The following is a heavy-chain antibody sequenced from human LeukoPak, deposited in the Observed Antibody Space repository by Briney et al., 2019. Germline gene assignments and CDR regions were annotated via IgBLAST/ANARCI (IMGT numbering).Heavy chain of an antibody. J-gene: IGHJ4*02. V-gene: IGHV4-59*08. CDR2: VYSSGSS. CDR1: GGSISIYY. CDR3: ARQTGSGLFILP. Sequence: PSETLSLTCTVSGGSISIYYWSWIRQPPGKGLEWIGYVYSSGSSNYNPSLKSRVTISVDTSKNQFSLRLTSVTAADTAVYYCARQTGSGLFILPGGQGTLVTVSS. D-gene: IGHD3/OR15-3a*01.